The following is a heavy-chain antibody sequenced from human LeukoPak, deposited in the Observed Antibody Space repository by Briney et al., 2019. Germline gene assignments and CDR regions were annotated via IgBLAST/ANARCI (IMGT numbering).Heavy chain of an antibody. V-gene: IGHV6-1*01. J-gene: IGHJ4*02. Sequence: SQTLSLTCAISGDTVSGSPAVWNWIRQSPSRGLEGLGRAYYRYKWYIDYAVSVKGRITTTPDTSKNQFSLQLSSVTPEDTAVYYCARGAVRGGTNFDYWGQGALVTVSS. CDR1: GDTVSGSPAV. CDR2: AYYRYKWYI. CDR3: ARGAVRGGTNFDY. D-gene: IGHD3-10*01.